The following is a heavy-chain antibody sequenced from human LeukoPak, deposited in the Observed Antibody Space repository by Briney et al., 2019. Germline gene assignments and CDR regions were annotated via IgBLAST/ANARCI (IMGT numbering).Heavy chain of an antibody. J-gene: IGHJ1*01. CDR1: GFTFSSYA. Sequence: GGSLRLSCAASGFTFSSYAMSWVRQAPGKGLEWVSAISGSGGSTYYADSVKGRFTISRDNSKNTLYLQMNSLRAEDTAAYYCAKKYDILTGYYYFQHWGQGTLVTVSS. D-gene: IGHD3-9*01. CDR3: AKKYDILTGYYYFQH. CDR2: ISGSGGST. V-gene: IGHV3-23*01.